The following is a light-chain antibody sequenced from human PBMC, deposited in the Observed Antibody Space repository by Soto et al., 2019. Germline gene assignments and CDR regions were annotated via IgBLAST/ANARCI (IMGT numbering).Light chain of an antibody. Sequence: QSVLTQSSSASASLGSSVKLTCTLSSGHSSYIIAWHQQQPGKAPRYLMKLEGSGSYNKGSGVPDRFSGSSSGADRYLTISNLQSEDEADYYCEPWDSNLSRVFGGGTKLTVL. V-gene: IGLV4-60*03. CDR1: SGHSSYI. CDR3: EPWDSNLSRV. CDR2: LEGSGSY. J-gene: IGLJ2*01.